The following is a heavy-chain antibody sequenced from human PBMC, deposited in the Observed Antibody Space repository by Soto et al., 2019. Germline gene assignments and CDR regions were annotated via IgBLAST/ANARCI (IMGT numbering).Heavy chain of an antibody. D-gene: IGHD3-10*01. CDR3: ARGRYYGSGRLNWFDP. CDR1: GGSFSGYY. V-gene: IGHV4-34*01. CDR2: INHSGST. J-gene: IGHJ5*02. Sequence: QVQLQQWGAGLLKPSETLSLTCAVYGGSFSGYYWSWIRQPPGKGLEWIGEINHSGSTNYNPSLKSRVTISVDTSKNQFSLKLSSVTAADTAVYYCARGRYYGSGRLNWFDPWGQGTLVTVSS.